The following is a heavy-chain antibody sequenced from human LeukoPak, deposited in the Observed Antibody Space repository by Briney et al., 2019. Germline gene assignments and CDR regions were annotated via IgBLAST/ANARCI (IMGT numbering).Heavy chain of an antibody. CDR3: ARQSCLYSSGCFLDY. J-gene: IGHJ4*02. D-gene: IGHD3-22*01. CDR2: ISYHGRDK. Sequence: GGSLRLSCAASGFTFSNYAMHWVRRAPGKGLEWVAVISYHGRDKYYADSVKGRFTLSRDTSKNTLYLEMNSLRAEDTAVYYCARQSCLYSSGCFLDYWGQGTLVTVSS. CDR1: GFTFSNYA. V-gene: IGHV3-30*04.